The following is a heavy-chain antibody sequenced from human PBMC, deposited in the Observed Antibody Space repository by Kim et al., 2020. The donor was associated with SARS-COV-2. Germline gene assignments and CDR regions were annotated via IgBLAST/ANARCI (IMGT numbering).Heavy chain of an antibody. CDR3: AKGQVFGYYDSSGYYPFDY. Sequence: GGSLRLSCAASGFTFGDYAMHWVRQAPGKGLEWVSGISWNSGSIGYADSVKGRFTISRDNAKNSLYLQMNSLRAEDTALYYCAKGQVFGYYDSSGYYPFDYWGQGTLVTVSS. J-gene: IGHJ4*02. CDR2: ISWNSGSI. V-gene: IGHV3-9*01. CDR1: GFTFGDYA. D-gene: IGHD3-22*01.